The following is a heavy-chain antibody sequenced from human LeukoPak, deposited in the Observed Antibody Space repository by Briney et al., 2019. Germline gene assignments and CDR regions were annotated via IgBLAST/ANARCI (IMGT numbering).Heavy chain of an antibody. Sequence: PGGSLRLSCAASEFTFSSYSMNWVRQAPDKGLQWVAVISSDGYRTDYPDSVRGRFTISRDNFKNTVDLQMISVTAEDTAMYFCAKGLGTGSVLARPLHYWGQGTLVTVSS. D-gene: IGHD3-10*01. J-gene: IGHJ4*02. CDR1: EFTFSSYS. V-gene: IGHV3-30*18. CDR2: ISSDGYRT. CDR3: AKGLGTGSVLARPLHY.